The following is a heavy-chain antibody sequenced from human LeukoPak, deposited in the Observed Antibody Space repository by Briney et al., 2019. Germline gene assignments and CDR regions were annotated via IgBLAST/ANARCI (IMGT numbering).Heavy chain of an antibody. J-gene: IGHJ4*02. V-gene: IGHV1-2*02. CDR2: INPNSGGT. CDR3: ARLKSYYGSVHFDY. D-gene: IGHD3-10*01. Sequence: ASVKVSCKASSYTFTSYGISWVRQAPGQGLEWMGWINPNSGGTNYAQKFQGRVTMTRDTSISTAYMELSRLRSDDTAVYYCARLKSYYGSVHFDYWGQGTLVTVSS. CDR1: SYTFTSYG.